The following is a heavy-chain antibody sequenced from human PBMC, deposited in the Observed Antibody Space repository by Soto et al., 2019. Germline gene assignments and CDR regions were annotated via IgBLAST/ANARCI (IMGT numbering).Heavy chain of an antibody. CDR3: ARGDYVWGSYREVDY. V-gene: IGHV1-3*01. J-gene: IGHJ4*02. Sequence: ASVKVSCKASGYTFTSYTMHWVRQAPGQRLEWMGWINAGNGNTKYSQKFQGRVTITRDTSASTAYMELSSLRSEDTAVFYCARGDYVWGSYREVDYWGQGTLVTVS. CDR1: GYTFTSYT. D-gene: IGHD3-16*02. CDR2: INAGNGNT.